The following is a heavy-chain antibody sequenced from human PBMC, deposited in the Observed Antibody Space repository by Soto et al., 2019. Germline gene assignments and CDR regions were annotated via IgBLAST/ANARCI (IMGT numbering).Heavy chain of an antibody. CDR2: IDPSDSYT. D-gene: IGHD3-22*01. V-gene: IGHV5-10-1*01. CDR3: ARGNSSGYFHYYYYGMDV. J-gene: IGHJ6*02. Sequence: PGASLKISCKGSGYSFTSYWISWVRQMPGKGLEWMGRIDPSDSYTNYSPSFQGHVTISADKSISTAYLQWSSLKASDTAMYYCARGNSSGYFHYYYYGMDVWGQGTTVTVSS. CDR1: GYSFTSYW.